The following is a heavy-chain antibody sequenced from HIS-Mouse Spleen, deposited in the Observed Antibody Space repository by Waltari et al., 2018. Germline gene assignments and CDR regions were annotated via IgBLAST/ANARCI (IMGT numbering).Heavy chain of an antibody. CDR2: YYSGAT. CDR1: GGSISSYY. V-gene: IGHV4-59*01. J-gene: IGHJ2*01. CDR3: ARASRDLLLPRYFDL. Sequence: QVQLQESGPGLVKPSETLSLTCTVSGGSISSYYWSWIRQPPGMGLEWIGYYSGATNYNPSRKSRVTRSVDTSKNQFSLKLSAVTAADTAVYYCARASRDLLLPRYFDLWGRGTLVTVSS.